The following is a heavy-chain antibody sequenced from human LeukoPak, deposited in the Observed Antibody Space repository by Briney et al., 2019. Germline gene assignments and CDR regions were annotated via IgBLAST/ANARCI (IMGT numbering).Heavy chain of an antibody. Sequence: ASVKVSCKASGYTFTSYDINWVRQATGQGLEWMGWMNPNSGNTGYAQKFQGRVTMTRNTSISTAYMELSSLRSEDMAVYYCARGRIAVAGNNFDYWGQGTLVTVSS. CDR3: ARGRIAVAGNNFDY. J-gene: IGHJ4*02. V-gene: IGHV1-8*01. D-gene: IGHD6-19*01. CDR1: GYTFTSYD. CDR2: MNPNSGNT.